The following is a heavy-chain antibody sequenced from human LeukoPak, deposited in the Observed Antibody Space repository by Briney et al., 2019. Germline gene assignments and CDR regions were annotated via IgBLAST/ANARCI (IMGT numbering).Heavy chain of an antibody. CDR3: ARDERSIQFNY. Sequence: GGTLRLSCVASGFTFSNYGMNWVRQAPGKGLEWVSGIVGSGVTTYYADSVKGRFTISRDNSKSTLYLQLNSLRAEDTAIYYCARDERSIQFNYWGQGTLVTVSS. J-gene: IGHJ4*02. V-gene: IGHV3-23*01. CDR1: GFTFSNYG. D-gene: IGHD2-21*01. CDR2: IVGSGVTT.